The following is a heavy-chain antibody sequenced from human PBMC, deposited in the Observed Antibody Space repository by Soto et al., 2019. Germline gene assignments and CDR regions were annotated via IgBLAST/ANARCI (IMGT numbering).Heavy chain of an antibody. D-gene: IGHD1-20*01. J-gene: IGHJ4*02. Sequence: GSLRLSCAASGFTFINAWIICCRQSAFKGLEWVVRIKSKTDGGTTDYAAAVEGRFTISREDSKNTVYLQMDSLKTEDTAVYYCATKRTGITTIGPGYWGQGTLVTVSS. CDR3: ATKRTGITTIGPGY. CDR1: GFTFINAW. CDR2: IKSKTDGGTT. V-gene: IGHV3-15*01.